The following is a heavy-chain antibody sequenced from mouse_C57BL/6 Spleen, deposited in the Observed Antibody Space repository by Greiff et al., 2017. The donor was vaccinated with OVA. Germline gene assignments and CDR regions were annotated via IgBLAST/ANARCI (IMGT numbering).Heavy chain of an antibody. CDR1: GYAFSSSW. Sequence: QVQLQQSGPELVKPGASVKISCKASGYAFSSSWLNWVKQRPGKGLEWIGRIYPGDGDTNYNGKFKGKATLTADKSSSTAYMQLSSLTSGDSAVYFCASQDLSLYYFDYWGQGTTLTVSS. CDR3: ASQDLSLYYFDY. V-gene: IGHV1-82*01. J-gene: IGHJ2*01. D-gene: IGHD2-3*01. CDR2: IYPGDGDT.